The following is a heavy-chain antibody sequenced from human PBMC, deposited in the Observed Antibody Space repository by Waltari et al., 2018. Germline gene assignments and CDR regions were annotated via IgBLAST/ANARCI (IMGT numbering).Heavy chain of an antibody. V-gene: IGHV4-59*01. D-gene: IGHD6-13*01. CDR2: IYYSGST. Sequence: QVQLQESGPGLVKPSETLSLTCTVSGGSIRSYYWSWIRQPPGKGLEWIWYIYYSGSTNYSPSLKSRVTISVDTSKNQFSLKLSSVTAADTAVYYCARVGYSSSAGDWFDPWGQGTLVTVSS. J-gene: IGHJ5*02. CDR1: GGSIRSYY. CDR3: ARVGYSSSAGDWFDP.